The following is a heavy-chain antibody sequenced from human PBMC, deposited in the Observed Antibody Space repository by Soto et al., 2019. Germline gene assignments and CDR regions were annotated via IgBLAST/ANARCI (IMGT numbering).Heavy chain of an antibody. D-gene: IGHD6-13*01. J-gene: IGHJ4*02. CDR3: ARDGYSSSWSHYFDY. CDR1: GGTFSSYA. CDR2: IIPIFGTA. Sequence: SVKVSCKASGGTFSSYAISWVRQAPGQGLEWMGGIIPIFGTANYAQKFRGRVTITADESTSTAYMELSSLRSEDTAVYYCARDGYSSSWSHYFDYWGQGTLVTVSS. V-gene: IGHV1-69*13.